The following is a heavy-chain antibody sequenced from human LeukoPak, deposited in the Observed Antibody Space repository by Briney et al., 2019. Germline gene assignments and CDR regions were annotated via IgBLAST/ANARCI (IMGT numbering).Heavy chain of an antibody. D-gene: IGHD5-24*01. CDR2: IYYSGST. Sequence: PSETLSLTCTVSGGSISSYYWSWIRQPPGEGLEWIGYIYYSGSTNYNPSLKSRVTISVDTSKNQFSLKLSSVTAADTAVYYCARGRWLQSSLVFDYWGQGTLVTVSS. CDR3: ARGRWLQSSLVFDY. V-gene: IGHV4-59*01. J-gene: IGHJ4*02. CDR1: GGSISSYY.